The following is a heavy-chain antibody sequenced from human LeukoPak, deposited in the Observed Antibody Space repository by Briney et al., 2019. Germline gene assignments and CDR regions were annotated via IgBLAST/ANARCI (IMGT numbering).Heavy chain of an antibody. D-gene: IGHD3-22*01. Sequence: GGSLRLSCAASGFTFSSYVMSWVRQAPGKGLEWVSAISGSGGSTYYADSVKGRFTISRDNSKNTLYLQMNSLRAEDTAVYYCAKGRYYDSSFVTDVFDIWGQGTMGTVSS. CDR2: ISGSGGST. CDR3: AKGRYYDSSFVTDVFDI. V-gene: IGHV3-23*01. CDR1: GFTFSSYV. J-gene: IGHJ3*02.